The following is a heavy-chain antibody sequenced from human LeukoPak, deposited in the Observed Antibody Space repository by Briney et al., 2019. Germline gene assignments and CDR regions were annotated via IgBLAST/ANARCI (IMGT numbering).Heavy chain of an antibody. D-gene: IGHD7-27*01. CDR2: ISNDGSNK. J-gene: IGHJ4*02. CDR3: AKPATVALTGSPLDY. V-gene: IGHV3-30*18. CDR1: GFSFSAYG. Sequence: RRSLRLSCAASGFSFSAYGMHWVRLPPGKGLEWVALISNDGSNKYYAESVKGRFTISRDNSKNTLFLQMESLRAEDTAVYYCAKPATVALTGSPLDYWGQGTLVPVPS.